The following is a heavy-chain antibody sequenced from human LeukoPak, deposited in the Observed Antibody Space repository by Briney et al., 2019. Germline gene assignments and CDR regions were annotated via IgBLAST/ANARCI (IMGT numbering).Heavy chain of an antibody. CDR1: GGSFSGYY. J-gene: IGHJ5*02. V-gene: IGHV4-34*01. CDR2: INHGGST. CDR3: ARAGSSWYLGRWSDP. D-gene: IGHD6-13*01. Sequence: SSETLSLTCAVYGGSFSGYYWSWIRQPPGKGLEWIGEINHGGSTNYNPSLKSRVTISVDTSKNQFSLKLSSVTAADTAVYYCARAGSSWYLGRWSDPWGQGTLVTVSS.